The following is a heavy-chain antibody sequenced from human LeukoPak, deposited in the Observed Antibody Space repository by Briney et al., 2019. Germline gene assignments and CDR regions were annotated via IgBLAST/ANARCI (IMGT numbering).Heavy chain of an antibody. J-gene: IGHJ3*02. V-gene: IGHV4-59*01. CDR3: AREAGWVAVAGTRAFDI. Sequence: ASETLSLTCTVSGGSISSYYWSWIRQPPGKGLEWIGYIYYSGSTNYNPSLKSRVTISVDTSKNQFSLKLSSVTAADTAVYYCAREAGWVAVAGTRAFDIWGQGTMVTVSS. CDR1: GGSISSYY. CDR2: IYYSGST. D-gene: IGHD6-19*01.